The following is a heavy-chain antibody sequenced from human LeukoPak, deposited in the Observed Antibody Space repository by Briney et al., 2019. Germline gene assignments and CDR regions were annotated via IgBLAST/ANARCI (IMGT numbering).Heavy chain of an antibody. CDR3: AKDSYSKGDF. D-gene: IGHD6-13*01. J-gene: IGHJ4*02. Sequence: GGSLRLSCAASGFTFSSYSMNWVRQAPGKGLEWVANIKNDGAVKNYVDSVKGRFTISRDNAKNSLYLQMNSLRAEDTAVYYCAKDSYSKGDFWGQGALVTVSS. V-gene: IGHV3-7*01. CDR2: IKNDGAVK. CDR1: GFTFSSYS.